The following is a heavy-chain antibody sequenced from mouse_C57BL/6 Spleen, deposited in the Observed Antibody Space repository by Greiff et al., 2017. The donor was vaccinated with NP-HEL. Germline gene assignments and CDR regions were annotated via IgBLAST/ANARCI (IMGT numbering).Heavy chain of an antibody. D-gene: IGHD1-2*01. CDR1: GFTFSSYA. V-gene: IGHV5-9-1*02. CDR2: ISSGGDYI. J-gene: IGHJ4*01. CDR3: TRTVTTALGAMDY. Sequence: DVKLVESGEGLVKPGGSLKLSCAASGFTFSSYAMSWVRQTPEKRLEWVAYISSGGDYIYYAATVKGRFTISRDNARNTLYLQMSSRKSEDTARNYWTRTVTTALGAMDYWGQGTSVTVSS.